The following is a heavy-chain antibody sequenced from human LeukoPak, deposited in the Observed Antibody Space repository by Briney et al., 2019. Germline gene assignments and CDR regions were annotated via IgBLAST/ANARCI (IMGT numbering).Heavy chain of an antibody. Sequence: GRSLRLSCAASGFTFSSYWMHWVRQAPGKGLVWVSRINSDGSSTSYADSVKGRFTISRDNAKNTLYLQMNSLRAEDTAVYYCAREDDFWRIFDYWGQGTLVTVSS. J-gene: IGHJ4*02. CDR2: INSDGSST. V-gene: IGHV3-74*01. CDR3: AREDDFWRIFDY. CDR1: GFTFSSYW. D-gene: IGHD3-3*01.